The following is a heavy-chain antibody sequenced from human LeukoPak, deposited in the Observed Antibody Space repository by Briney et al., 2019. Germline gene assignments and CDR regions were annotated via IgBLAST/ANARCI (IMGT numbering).Heavy chain of an antibody. CDR1: GFTFSSYG. CDR2: IWYDGSNK. CDR3: ARDLGYSYGSTTFDY. V-gene: IGHV3-33*01. D-gene: IGHD5-18*01. J-gene: IGHJ4*02. Sequence: PGGSLRLSCAASGFTFSSYGMHWVRQAPGKGLEWVAVIWYDGSNKYYADSVKGRFTISRDNSKNTLYLQVNSLRAEDTAVYYCARDLGYSYGSTTFDYWGQGTLVTVSS.